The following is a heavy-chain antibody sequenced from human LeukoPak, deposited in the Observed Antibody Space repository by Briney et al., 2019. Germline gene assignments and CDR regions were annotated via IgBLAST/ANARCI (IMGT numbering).Heavy chain of an antibody. V-gene: IGHV3-7*01. J-gene: IGHJ5*02. D-gene: IGHD2-2*01. CDR3: ARDIGASTSRGWFDP. Sequence: PGGSLRLSCAASGFTFSRYAMHWVRQAPGKGLEWVANIKQDGSEKYYVDFVKGRFTISRDNAKNSLYLQMNSLRAEDTAVYYCARDIGASTSRGWFDPWGQGTLVTVSS. CDR1: GFTFSRYA. CDR2: IKQDGSEK.